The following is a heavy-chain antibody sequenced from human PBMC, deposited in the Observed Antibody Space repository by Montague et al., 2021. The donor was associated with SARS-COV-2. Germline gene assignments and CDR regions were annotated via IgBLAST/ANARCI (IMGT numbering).Heavy chain of an antibody. CDR3: ARGCAFDP. D-gene: IGHD6-19*01. CDR2: VYYNGDT. Sequence: SETLSLTCTVSGGSSARHYWNWIRQSPGKRPDWIGYVYYNGDTKYNPSLPSRVTISIDTSETQFSLRRNSVTAADSAVYFCARGCAFDPGSQGRLVTVSS. CDR1: GGSSARHY. J-gene: IGHJ3*01. V-gene: IGHV4-59*08.